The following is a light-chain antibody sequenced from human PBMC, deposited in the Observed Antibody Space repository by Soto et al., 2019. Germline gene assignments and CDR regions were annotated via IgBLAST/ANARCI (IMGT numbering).Light chain of an antibody. CDR3: QQYGSSRT. CDR2: GAS. J-gene: IGKJ1*01. CDR1: QSVSSSY. Sequence: ELVLTQSPGTLSLSPGERATLSCRASQSVSSSYLAWYQQKPGQAHRLLIYGASSRATGIPDRFSGSGAGTDFSLTSSILEPEDSAVYYCQQYGSSRTFGQGPKVEIK. V-gene: IGKV3-20*01.